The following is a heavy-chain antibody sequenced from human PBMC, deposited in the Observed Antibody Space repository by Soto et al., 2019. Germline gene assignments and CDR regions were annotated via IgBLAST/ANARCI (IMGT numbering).Heavy chain of an antibody. Sequence: QVQVVESGGGVVQPGRSLRLSCAASGFTFSSYSMHWVRQAPGKGLEWVAAMSYDGNSKYFADSVKGRFTISRDNSKNTLSLQMNSLGAEDSAVYYCARGRTVRDHDDFDLWGQGTLVTVSS. CDR3: ARGRTVRDHDDFDL. CDR1: GFTFSSYS. V-gene: IGHV3-30-3*01. CDR2: MSYDGNSK. J-gene: IGHJ4*02. D-gene: IGHD2-21*01.